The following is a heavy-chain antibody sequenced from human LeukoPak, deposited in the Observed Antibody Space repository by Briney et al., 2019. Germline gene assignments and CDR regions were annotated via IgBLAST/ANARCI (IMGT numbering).Heavy chain of an antibody. CDR1: GNYW. CDR2: INGDGSWT. J-gene: IGHJ4*02. V-gene: IGHV3-74*01. CDR3: VSFYETY. Sequence: GGSLRLSCAASGNYWMHWVRQVPGKGLVWVSHINGDGSWTSYADSVKGRFTISKDNAKNTVYLQMNSLRAEDTAVYYCVSFYETYWGRGTLVTVSS. D-gene: IGHD2/OR15-2a*01.